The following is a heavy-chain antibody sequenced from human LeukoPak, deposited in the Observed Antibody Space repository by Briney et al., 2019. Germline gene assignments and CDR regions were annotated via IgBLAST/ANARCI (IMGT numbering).Heavy chain of an antibody. CDR2: IYHGGST. CDR1: GGSISTSTYY. CDR3: ARHVTSDYYDSSGYYYDY. D-gene: IGHD3-22*01. Sequence: PSETLSLTCTVSGGSISTSTYYWGWIRQPPGKGLEWTASIYHGGSTYYNPSLKSRVTISVDTSKNQFSLKLSSVTAADTAVYYCARHVTSDYYDSSGYYYDYWGQGTLVTVSS. J-gene: IGHJ4*02. V-gene: IGHV4-39*01.